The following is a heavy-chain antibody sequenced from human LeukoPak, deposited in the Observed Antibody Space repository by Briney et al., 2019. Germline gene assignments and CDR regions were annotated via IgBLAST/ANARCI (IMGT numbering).Heavy chain of an antibody. D-gene: IGHD6-13*01. J-gene: IGHJ6*02. CDR1: GFTFSSYG. Sequence: GGSLRLSCAASGFTFSSYGMHWVRQAPGKGLEWVAVIWYDGSNKYYADSVKGRFTISRDNSKNTLYLQMNSLRAEDTAVYYCARDYRAAAGRYYYYYGMDVWGQGTTVTVSS. CDR2: IWYDGSNK. V-gene: IGHV3-33*01. CDR3: ARDYRAAAGRYYYYYGMDV.